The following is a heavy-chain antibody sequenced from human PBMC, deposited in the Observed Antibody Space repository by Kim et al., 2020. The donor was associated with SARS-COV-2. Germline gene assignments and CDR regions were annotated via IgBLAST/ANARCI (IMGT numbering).Heavy chain of an antibody. CDR2: INHSGST. CDR1: GGSFSGYY. J-gene: IGHJ4*02. CDR3: AIRNYYGSGIRL. V-gene: IGHV4-34*01. D-gene: IGHD3-10*01. Sequence: SETLSLTCAVYGGSFSGYYWSWIRQPPGKGLEWIGEINHSGSTNYNLSLKSRVTISVDTSKNQFSLKLSSVTAADTAVYYCAIRNYYGSGIRLWGQGTLVTVSS.